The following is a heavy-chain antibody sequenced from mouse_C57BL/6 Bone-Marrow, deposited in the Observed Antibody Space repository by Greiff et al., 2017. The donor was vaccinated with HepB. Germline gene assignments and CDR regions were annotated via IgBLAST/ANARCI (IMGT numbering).Heavy chain of an antibody. D-gene: IGHD2-3*01. J-gene: IGHJ3*01. CDR1: GYSFTDYN. CDR3: VPGGIYDGYYRAY. V-gene: IGHV1-39*01. CDR2: INPNYGTT. Sequence: EVKLQESGPELVKPGASVKISCKASGYSFTDYNMNWVKQSNGKSLEWIGVINPNYGTTSYNQKFKGKATLTVDQSSSTAYMQLNSLTSEDSAVYYCVPGGIYDGYYRAYWGQGTLVTVSA.